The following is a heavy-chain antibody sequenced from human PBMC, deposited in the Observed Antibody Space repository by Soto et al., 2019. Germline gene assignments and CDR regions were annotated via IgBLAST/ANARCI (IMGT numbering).Heavy chain of an antibody. V-gene: IGHV1-18*04. CDR3: ATSSGSGFDP. CDR2: IKPDNGDT. CDR1: GYPFSKYG. Sequence: QLQLVQSGAEVERPGASVRVSCKAYGYPFSKYGISWIRQPPGQGLEWMGWIKPDNGDTNYAQKFQGRGTMTTDTSSNTAYMELRSLGSDEPAVYYCATSSGSGFDPWGQRTLVSVSS. J-gene: IGHJ5*02.